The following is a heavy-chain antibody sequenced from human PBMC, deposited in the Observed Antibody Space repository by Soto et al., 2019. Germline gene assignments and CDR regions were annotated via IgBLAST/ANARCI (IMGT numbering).Heavy chain of an antibody. CDR1: GGSFSGYY. V-gene: IGHV4-34*01. CDR3: ARQAVVAATDY. D-gene: IGHD2-15*01. J-gene: IGHJ4*02. CDR2: INHSGST. Sequence: QVQLQQWGAGLLKPSETLSLTCAVYGGSFSGYYWSWIRQLPGKGLEWIGEINHSGSTNYNPSLKSRVTISVDTSKNQFSLKLSSVTAADTAVYYCARQAVVAATDYWGQGTLVTVSS.